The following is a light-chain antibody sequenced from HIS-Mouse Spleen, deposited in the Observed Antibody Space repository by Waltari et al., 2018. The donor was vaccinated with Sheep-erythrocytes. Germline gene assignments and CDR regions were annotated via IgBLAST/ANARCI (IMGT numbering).Light chain of an antibody. J-gene: IGLJ1*01. V-gene: IGLV2-11*01. Sequence: QSALTQPRSVSGYPGQSVTISCTGTSSDFGGYNYVSWYQQHPGKAPKLMIYDVSKRPSGVPDRFSGSKSGNTASLAISGLQAEDEADYYCCSYAGSYNHVFATGTKVTVL. CDR2: DVS. CDR1: SSDFGGYNY. CDR3: CSYAGSYNHV.